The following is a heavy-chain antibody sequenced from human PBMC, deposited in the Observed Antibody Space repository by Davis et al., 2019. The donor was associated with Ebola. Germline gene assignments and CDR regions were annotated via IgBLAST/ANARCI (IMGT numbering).Heavy chain of an antibody. D-gene: IGHD3-3*01. CDR3: ASRTGSNSDLDH. CDR1: GYTFTDYY. CDR2: IDPKTGAA. Sequence: ASVKVSCKTSGYTFTDYYMHWVRQAPGQGLEWMGWIDPKTGAAHYARNLQGRVSMARDTSISTAYMDLSRLTSDDTAGYYCASRTGSNSDLDHWGQGTLVTVSS. J-gene: IGHJ4*02. V-gene: IGHV1-2*02.